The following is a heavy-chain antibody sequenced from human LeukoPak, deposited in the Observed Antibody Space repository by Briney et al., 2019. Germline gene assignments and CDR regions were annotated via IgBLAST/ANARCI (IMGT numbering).Heavy chain of an antibody. D-gene: IGHD1-1*01. J-gene: IGHJ4*02. CDR1: GGSISSYY. CDR2: IYYSGST. CDR3: ARWSPGYYFDY. V-gene: IGHV4-59*01. Sequence: SETLSLTCTVSGGSISSYYWSWIRQPPGKGLEWIGYIYYSGSTNYNPSLKSRVTISVDTSKNQFSLKLSSVTAADTAVYYCARWSPGYYFDYWGQGTLVTASS.